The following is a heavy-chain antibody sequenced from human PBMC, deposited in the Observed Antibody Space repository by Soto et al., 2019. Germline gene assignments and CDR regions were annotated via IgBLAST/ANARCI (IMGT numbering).Heavy chain of an antibody. CDR1: GGRYSKYS. V-gene: IGHV1-18*01. CDR3: AREGPRPYYYYGMDV. Sequence: ASVKLSCAASGGRYSKYSISWVRQAPGQGLEWMGWISGYNGNTNYEQKFQDRVTMTTDTTTNTAYMELRSLRSDDTAVYYCAREGPRPYYYYGMDVWGQGTTVTVSS. CDR2: ISGYNGNT. J-gene: IGHJ6*02.